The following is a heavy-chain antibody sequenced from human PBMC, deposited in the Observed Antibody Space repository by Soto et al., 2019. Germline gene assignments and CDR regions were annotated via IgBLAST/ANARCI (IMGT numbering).Heavy chain of an antibody. D-gene: IGHD2-2*01. CDR2: ISSSDNTI. Sequence: PGGSLSPPWAAPGFTVSSYEVNWVRQAPGKGLEWVSYISSSDNTIYYVDSVKGRYTISRDNAKNSLYLQMNSLRAEDTAVYYCARTRFECRSTRCRNYDCGLDVWGQGTTVTVSS. CDR3: ARTRFECRSTRCRNYDCGLDV. J-gene: IGHJ6*02. CDR1: GFTVSSYE. V-gene: IGHV3-48*03.